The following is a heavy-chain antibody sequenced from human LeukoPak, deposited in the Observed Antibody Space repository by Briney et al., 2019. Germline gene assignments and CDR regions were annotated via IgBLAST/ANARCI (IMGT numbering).Heavy chain of an antibody. CDR1: GGSISSGGYS. V-gene: IGHV4-30-2*01. J-gene: IGHJ3*02. Sequence: SQTLSLTCAVSGGSISSGGYSWSWIRQPPGKGLEWIGYIYHSGSTYYNPSLKSRVTISVYRSKNQFSLKLSSVTAADTAVYYCARAPFDFWSGPDAFDIWGQGTMVTVSS. CDR2: IYHSGST. D-gene: IGHD3-3*01. CDR3: ARAPFDFWSGPDAFDI.